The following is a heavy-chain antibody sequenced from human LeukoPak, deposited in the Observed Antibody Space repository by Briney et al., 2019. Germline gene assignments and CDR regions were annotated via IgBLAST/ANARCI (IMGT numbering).Heavy chain of an antibody. Sequence: PGGSLRLSGAASGFTSSRHCMGWVRQAPGKGLEWVASIKQDGSQYYVDSVKGRFFISRDNAKNSVSLQMNSLRGEDTAVYYCARGPDFGDRLDYFDYWGQGTLVTVS. J-gene: IGHJ4*02. D-gene: IGHD4-17*01. CDR3: ARGPDFGDRLDYFDY. V-gene: IGHV3-7*01. CDR1: GFTSSRHC. CDR2: IKQDGSQ.